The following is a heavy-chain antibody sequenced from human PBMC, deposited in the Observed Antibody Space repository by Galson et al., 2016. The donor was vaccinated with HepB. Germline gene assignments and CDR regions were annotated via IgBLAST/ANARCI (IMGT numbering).Heavy chain of an antibody. J-gene: IGHJ5*02. CDR2: IYSSGNT. D-gene: IGHD6-13*01. V-gene: IGHV3-53*01. CDR3: ARGGGAAAAA. CDR1: GSTVSNNY. Sequence: SLRLSCAASGSTVSNNYMRWVRQAPGKALEWVSLIYSSGNTHYADSVKGRFTISRDSSKNTVYLQMNSLRVDDTAVYYCARGGGAAAAAWGQGTLVTVSS.